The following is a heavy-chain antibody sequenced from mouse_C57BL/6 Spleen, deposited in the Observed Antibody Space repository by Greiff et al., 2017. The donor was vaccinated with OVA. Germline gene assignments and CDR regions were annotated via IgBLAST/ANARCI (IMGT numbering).Heavy chain of an antibody. D-gene: IGHD2-1*01. CDR3: AKNYGNLAWFAY. J-gene: IGHJ3*01. V-gene: IGHV14-2*01. CDR1: GFNIKDYY. Sequence: EVQVVESGAELVKPGASVKLSCTASGFNIKDYYMHWVKQRTEQGLEWIGRIDPEDGETKYAPKFQGKATITADTSSNTAYLQLSSLTSEDTAVYYCAKNYGNLAWFAYWGQGTLVTVSA. CDR2: IDPEDGET.